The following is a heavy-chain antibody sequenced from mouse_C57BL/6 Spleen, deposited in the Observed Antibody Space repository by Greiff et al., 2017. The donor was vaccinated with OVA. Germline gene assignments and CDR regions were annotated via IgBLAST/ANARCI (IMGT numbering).Heavy chain of an antibody. V-gene: IGHV1-18*01. J-gene: IGHJ3*01. CDR2: INPNNGGT. CDR3: ARKEKSYDYDEGFAY. Sequence: EVQLQQSGPELVKPGASVKIPCKASGYTFTDYNMDWVKQSHGKSLEWIGDINPNNGGTIYNQKFKGKATLTVDKSSSTAYMELRSLTSEDTAVYYCARKEKSYDYDEGFAYWGQGTLVTVSA. D-gene: IGHD2-4*01. CDR1: GYTFTDYN.